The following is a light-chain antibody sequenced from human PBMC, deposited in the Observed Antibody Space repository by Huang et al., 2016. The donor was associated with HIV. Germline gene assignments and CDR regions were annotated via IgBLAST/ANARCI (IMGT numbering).Light chain of an antibody. Sequence: IIMMQSPATLSVSPGDWATFSCRASQSVSSNVAWYQGKPGQAPRLLIYDGSTRATGTPARFSGSGSGTEFTLTIISPQPEDFAIYYCQQYNNWPPGNTFGQGTRLEIK. J-gene: IGKJ5*01. CDR1: QSVSSN. CDR3: QQYNNWPPGNT. V-gene: IGKV3-15*01. CDR2: DGS.